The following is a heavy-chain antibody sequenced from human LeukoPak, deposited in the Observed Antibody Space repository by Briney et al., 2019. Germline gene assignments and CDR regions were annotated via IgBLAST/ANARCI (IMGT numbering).Heavy chain of an antibody. J-gene: IGHJ4*02. CDR3: AREAATAAFDY. Sequence: HPGGSLRLSCAASGFTFTSHGMHWVRQAPGKGLEWVAVISHDGTNKYYADSVKGRFTLSRDDSKNTVYLQMDRLRGDDTAMYYCAREAATAAFDYWGQGTLVTVSS. V-gene: IGHV3-30*03. D-gene: IGHD6-25*01. CDR2: ISHDGTNK. CDR1: GFTFTSHG.